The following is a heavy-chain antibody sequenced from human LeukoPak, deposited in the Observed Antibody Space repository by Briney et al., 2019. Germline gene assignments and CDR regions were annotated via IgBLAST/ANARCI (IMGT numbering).Heavy chain of an antibody. CDR3: AKDPNGDYIGAFDD. CDR1: GFNFGTYA. Sequence: GGSLRLSCAASGFNFGTYAMTWVRQRPGKGLEWVSAISTSSVTTKYADPVKGRFIIFRDNSKNTLYLQMNSLRAEDTAIYYCAKDPNGDYIGAFDDWGQGTVVTVSS. D-gene: IGHD2-8*01. J-gene: IGHJ3*01. CDR2: ISTSSVTT. V-gene: IGHV3-23*01.